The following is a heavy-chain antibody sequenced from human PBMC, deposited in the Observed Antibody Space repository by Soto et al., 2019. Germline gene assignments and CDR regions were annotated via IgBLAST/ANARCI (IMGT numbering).Heavy chain of an antibody. Sequence: EVQLVESGGGLVQPGGSLRLSCAASGLTFRNYWMHWVRQPPGKGLVWVSRINSDGSTTNYADSVKGRFTISRDNAKNTLYLQMSSPRAEDTAVYYCARESTSGYYRTPTGAFDIWGQGTMVTVSS. D-gene: IGHD3-22*01. CDR3: ARESTSGYYRTPTGAFDI. CDR1: GLTFRNYW. V-gene: IGHV3-74*01. J-gene: IGHJ3*02. CDR2: INSDGSTT.